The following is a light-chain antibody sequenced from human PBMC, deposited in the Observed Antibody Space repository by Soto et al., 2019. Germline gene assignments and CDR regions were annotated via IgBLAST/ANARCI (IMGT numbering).Light chain of an antibody. CDR3: QQSYSTPRT. V-gene: IGKV1-39*01. Sequence: VQMNQSPSSLSASVGDRVTIACRASQSISSYFNWYQQKPGKAPKLLIYAASSLQSGVPSRFSGSGSGTDFTLTISSLQPEDCATYYCQQSYSTPRTCGGGTKVEIK. CDR1: QSISSY. CDR2: AAS. J-gene: IGKJ4*01.